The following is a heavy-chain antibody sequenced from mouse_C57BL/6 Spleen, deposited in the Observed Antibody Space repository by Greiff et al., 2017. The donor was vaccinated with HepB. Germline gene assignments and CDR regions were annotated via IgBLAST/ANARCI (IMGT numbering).Heavy chain of an antibody. CDR1: GFTFSDYG. Sequence: EVKLVESGGGLVKPGGSLKLSCAASGFTFSDYGMHWVRQAPEKGLEWVAYISSGSSTIYYADTVKGRFTISRDNAKNTLFLQMTSLRSEDTAMYYCARCEEGYGNWYFDVGGTGTTVTVSS. J-gene: IGHJ1*03. D-gene: IGHD2-2*01. CDR2: ISSGSSTI. CDR3: ARCEEGYGNWYFDV. V-gene: IGHV5-17*01.